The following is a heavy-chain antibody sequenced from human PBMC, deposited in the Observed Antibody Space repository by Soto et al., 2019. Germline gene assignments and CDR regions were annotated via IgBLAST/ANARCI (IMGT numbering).Heavy chain of an antibody. D-gene: IGHD4-17*01. Sequence: GGSLRLSCAASGFTFSSDCMHWVRQPPGKGLVWVSRINADGSDTDYADSVKGRFIISRDNAKSTLYLHMNTVRAEDTAIYFCARDSTTGLDYWGQGTLVTVSS. CDR1: GFTFSSDC. CDR3: ARDSTTGLDY. J-gene: IGHJ4*02. CDR2: INADGSDT. V-gene: IGHV3-74*01.